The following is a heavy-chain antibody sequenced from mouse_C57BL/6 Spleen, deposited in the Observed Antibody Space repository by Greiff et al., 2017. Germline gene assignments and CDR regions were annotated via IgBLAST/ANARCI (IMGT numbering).Heavy chain of an antibody. V-gene: IGHV1-64*01. D-gene: IGHD4-1*01. CDR1: GYTFTSYW. CDR3: ARWVDWERDLDY. CDR2: IHPNSGST. Sequence: QVQLQQPGAELVKPGASVKLSCKASGYTFTSYWMHWVKQRPGQGLEWIGMIHPNSGSTNYNEKFKSKATLTVDKSSSTAYMQLSSLTSEDSAVYYCARWVDWERDLDYWGQGTTLTVSS. J-gene: IGHJ2*01.